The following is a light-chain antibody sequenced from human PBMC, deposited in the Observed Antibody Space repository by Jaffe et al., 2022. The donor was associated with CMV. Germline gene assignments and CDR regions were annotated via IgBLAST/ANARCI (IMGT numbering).Light chain of an antibody. CDR3: STWDDSVSDSYVV. V-gene: IGLV1-44*01. CDR1: DSDIGSNA. Sequence: QSVLTQPPSASGTPGQKILISCSGRDSDIGSNAVNWYQQVPGTAPKLLIYNDDERPSGVPDRFSASKSGTSASLAISGLQPEDEADYYCSTWDDSVSDSYVVFGGGTRVTVL. J-gene: IGLJ2*01. CDR2: NDD.